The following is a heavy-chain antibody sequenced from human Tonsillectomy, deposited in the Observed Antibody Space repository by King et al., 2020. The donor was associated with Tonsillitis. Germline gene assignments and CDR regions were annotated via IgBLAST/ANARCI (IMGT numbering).Heavy chain of an antibody. CDR2: ISYDGSNK. CDR1: GFNFSSYA. V-gene: IGHV3-30-3*01. Sequence: VQLVESGGGVVQPGRSLRLSCAASGFNFSSYAMHWVRQDPGKGLEWVAVISYDGSNKYYADSVKGRFTISRDNSKNTVYLQMNSLRAEDTAVYYCARAAASIAVAGTARYGWFDPWGQGTLVIVSS. J-gene: IGHJ5*02. CDR3: ARAAASIAVAGTARYGWFDP. D-gene: IGHD6-19*01.